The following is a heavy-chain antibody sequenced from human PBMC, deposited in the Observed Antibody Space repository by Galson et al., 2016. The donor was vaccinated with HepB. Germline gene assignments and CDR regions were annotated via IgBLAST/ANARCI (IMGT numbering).Heavy chain of an antibody. CDR2: IKWKSDGGTA. CDR1: GFPLSDAW. CDR3: TTSPDY. V-gene: IGHV3-15*01. J-gene: IGHJ4*02. Sequence: SLRLSCAVSGFPLSDAWRTQVIQAPGKGLEWVGRIKWKSDGGTADYAAPLKGRFTISRDDSKNTVYLQMNSLRTEDTAVYYCTTSPDYWGQGTLVAVSS.